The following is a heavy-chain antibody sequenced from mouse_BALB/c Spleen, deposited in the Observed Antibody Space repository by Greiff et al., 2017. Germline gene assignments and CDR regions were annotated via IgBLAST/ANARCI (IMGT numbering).Heavy chain of an antibody. CDR2: ISSGGSYT. D-gene: IGHD6-2*01. J-gene: IGHJ1*01. CDR3: ARQETSYWYFDV. CDR1: GFTFSSYG. V-gene: IGHV5-6*02. Sequence: DVKLQESGGDLVKPGGSLRLSCAASGFTFSSYGMSWVRQTPDKRLEWVATISSGGSYTYYPDSVKGRFTISRDNAKNTLYLQMSSLKSEDTAMYYCARQETSYWYFDVWGAGTTVTVSS.